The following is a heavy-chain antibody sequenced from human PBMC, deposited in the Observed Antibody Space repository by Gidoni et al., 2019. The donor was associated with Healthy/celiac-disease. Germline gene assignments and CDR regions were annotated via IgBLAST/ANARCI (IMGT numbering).Heavy chain of an antibody. CDR3: TSFRYLDWLYYFDY. CDR1: GFTFGDYA. CDR2: MRSKAYGGTT. D-gene: IGHD3-9*01. V-gene: IGHV3-49*03. J-gene: IGHJ4*02. Sequence: EVQLVESGGGFVQPGRSLRLSCTASGFTFGDYAMSWFRQAPGKGREWVGCMRSKAYGGTTEYAASVKGRFTSSRDDSKSIAYLQMNSRKTEDTAVYYCTSFRYLDWLYYFDYWGQGTLVTVSS.